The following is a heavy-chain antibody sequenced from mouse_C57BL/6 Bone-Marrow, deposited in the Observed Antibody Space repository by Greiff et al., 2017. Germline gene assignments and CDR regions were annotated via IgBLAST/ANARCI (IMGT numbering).Heavy chain of an antibody. CDR2: IHPNSGST. D-gene: IGHD1-1*01. V-gene: IGHV1-64*01. J-gene: IGHJ2*01. Sequence: VQLQQPGAELVKPGASVKLSCKASGYTFTSYWMHWVKQRPGQGLEWIGMIHPNSGSTNYNEKFKSKATLTVDKSSSTAYMQLSSLTSEDSAVYYCARGITTVVATEYFDYWGQGTTLTVSS. CDR1: GYTFTSYW. CDR3: ARGITTVVATEYFDY.